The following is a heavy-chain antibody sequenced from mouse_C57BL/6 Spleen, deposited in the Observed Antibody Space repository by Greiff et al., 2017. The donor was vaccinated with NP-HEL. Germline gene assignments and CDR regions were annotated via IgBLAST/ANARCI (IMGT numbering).Heavy chain of an antibody. CDR3: ARKWGYRGYFDY. CDR1: GYTFTSYW. V-gene: IGHV1-50*01. D-gene: IGHD3-1*01. Sequence: QVQLQQSGAELVKPGASVKLSCKASGYTFTSYWMQWVKQRPGQGLEWIGEIDPSDSYTNYNQKFKGKATLTVATSSSAAYMQLSSLTSEDSAVYYCARKWGYRGYFDYWGQGTTLTVSS. CDR2: IDPSDSYT. J-gene: IGHJ2*01.